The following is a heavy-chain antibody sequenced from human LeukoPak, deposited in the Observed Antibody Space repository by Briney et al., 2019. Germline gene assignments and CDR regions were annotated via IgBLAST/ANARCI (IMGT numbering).Heavy chain of an antibody. CDR3: AKDVGYGYPGYFDL. D-gene: IGHD4-17*01. CDR2: ISGSGGST. J-gene: IGHJ2*01. V-gene: IGHV3-23*01. CDR1: GFTFSSYA. Sequence: GGSLRLSCAASGFTFSSYAMSWVRQAPGKGLEWVSGISGSGGSTFYADSVKGRFTISRDNSKNTLYLQMNSLRAEDTAVYYCAKDVGYGYPGYFDLWGRGTLVTVSS.